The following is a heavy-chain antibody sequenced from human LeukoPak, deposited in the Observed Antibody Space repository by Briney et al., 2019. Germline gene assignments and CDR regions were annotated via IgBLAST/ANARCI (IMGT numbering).Heavy chain of an antibody. J-gene: IGHJ4*02. Sequence: PSETLSLTCTVSGGSISSSNYYWGWIRQPPGKGLEWIGSIYYSGSTYYNTSLKSRVTISVDTSKNQFYLKLSSVTAADTAVYYCASGGSCSALCLGNYWGQGTLVTVSS. CDR1: GGSISSSNYY. D-gene: IGHD2-15*01. CDR2: IYYSGST. V-gene: IGHV4-39*01. CDR3: ASGGSCSALCLGNY.